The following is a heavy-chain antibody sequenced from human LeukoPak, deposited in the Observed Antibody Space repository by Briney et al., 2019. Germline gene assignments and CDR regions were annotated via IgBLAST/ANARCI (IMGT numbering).Heavy chain of an antibody. CDR2: INPNSGGT. D-gene: IGHD2-15*01. CDR3: ARVPRRGCSGGSCYRYYFDY. V-gene: IGHV1-2*02. CDR1: GYTFTGYY. Sequence: GPVKVSCKASGYTFTGYYMHWVRQAPGQGLEWMGWINPNSGGTNYAQKFQGRVTMTRDTSISTAYMELSRLRSDDTAVYYCARVPRRGCSGGSCYRYYFDYWGQGTLVTVSS. J-gene: IGHJ4*02.